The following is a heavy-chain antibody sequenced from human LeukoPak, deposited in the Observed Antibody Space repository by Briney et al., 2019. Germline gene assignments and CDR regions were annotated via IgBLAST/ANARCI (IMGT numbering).Heavy chain of an antibody. J-gene: IGHJ4*02. D-gene: IGHD5-12*01. Sequence: SVKVSCKASGGTVSSYAISWVRQAPGQGLEWMGMIIPILGIANYAQKFQGRVTITADKSTSTAYMELSSLRSEDTAVYYCARVQSGYRSLAVGLNDYWGQGTLVTVSS. V-gene: IGHV1-69*04. CDR3: ARVQSGYRSLAVGLNDY. CDR1: GGTVSSYA. CDR2: IIPILGIA.